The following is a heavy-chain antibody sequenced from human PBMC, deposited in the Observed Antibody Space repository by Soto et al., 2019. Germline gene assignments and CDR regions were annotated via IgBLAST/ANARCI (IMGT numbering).Heavy chain of an antibody. D-gene: IGHD3-10*01. CDR1: GASISVHSYY. CDR3: ARGPSLLWFGEAGYYYYYGMDV. V-gene: IGHV4-34*01. Sequence: PSETLSLTCTVSGASISVHSYYWTWIRQPPGKGLEWIGEINHSGSTNYNPSLKSRVTISVDTSKNQFSLKLSSVTAADTAVYHCARGPSLLWFGEAGYYYYYGMDVWGQGTTVTV. CDR2: INHSGST. J-gene: IGHJ6*02.